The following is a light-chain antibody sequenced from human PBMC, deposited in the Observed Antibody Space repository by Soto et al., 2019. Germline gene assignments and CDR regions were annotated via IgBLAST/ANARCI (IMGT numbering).Light chain of an antibody. J-gene: IGKJ1*01. V-gene: IGKV1-5*01. CDR3: QQYDSYSGT. CDR1: QSISGW. CDR2: DAS. Sequence: IPMTQSPSILSASVGDRITITCRASQSISGWLAWYQQKPGKAPKLLIYDASSLKRGVTSRFSGSGSGTEFTLTINSLQPDDVATYYCQQYDSYSGTFGQGTKVDNK.